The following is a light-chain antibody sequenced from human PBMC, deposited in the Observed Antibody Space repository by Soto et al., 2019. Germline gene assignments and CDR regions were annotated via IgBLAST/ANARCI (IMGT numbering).Light chain of an antibody. V-gene: IGKV3D-20*01. CDR2: DAS. CDR1: QSVSSY. Sequence: EIVLTQSPATLSLSPGERATLSCRASQSVSSYLAWYQQKPGLAPRLLIYDASSRATGISDRFSGSGSGTDFTLTISRLEPEDFAVYYCQQYGSSPSFGGGTKVDI. J-gene: IGKJ4*01. CDR3: QQYGSSPS.